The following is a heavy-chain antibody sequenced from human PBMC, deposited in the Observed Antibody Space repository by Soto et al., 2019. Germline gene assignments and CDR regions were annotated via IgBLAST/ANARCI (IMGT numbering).Heavy chain of an antibody. Sequence: SETLSLTCTVSGCSISHYYWNWIRQPPGKTLEWIGYISYSGSTTYNPSLQRRITISRDTSKNQFSLKLSSVTAADTAVYYCARHDDYSYDFMYVWGKGTTVTVSS. J-gene: IGHJ6*03. V-gene: IGHV4-59*08. CDR1: GCSISHYY. CDR2: ISYSGST. CDR3: ARHDDYSYDFMYV.